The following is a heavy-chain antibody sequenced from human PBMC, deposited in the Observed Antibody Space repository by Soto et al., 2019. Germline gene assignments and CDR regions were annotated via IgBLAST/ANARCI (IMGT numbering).Heavy chain of an antibody. D-gene: IGHD6-13*01. CDR1: GFSLSTSGVG. V-gene: IGHV2-5*02. J-gene: IGHJ4*02. Sequence: SGPTLVNPTQTLTLTCTFSGFSLSTSGVGVGWIRQPPGKALEWLALIYWDDDKRYSPSLKSRPTNTKDSSKNQLHLTMTNRDPVETATYYCAHSTAEAGDYWGQGTLVTVSS. CDR3: AHSTAEAGDY. CDR2: IYWDDDK.